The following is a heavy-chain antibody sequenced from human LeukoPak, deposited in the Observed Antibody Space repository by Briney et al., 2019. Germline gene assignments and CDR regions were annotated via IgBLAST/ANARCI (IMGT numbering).Heavy chain of an antibody. J-gene: IGHJ6*03. V-gene: IGHV3-30*02. CDR1: GFTFSSYG. CDR2: IRYDGSNK. D-gene: IGHD4-17*01. CDR3: AKDADTGYGDYTWVYYYYMDV. Sequence: PGGSLRLSCAASGFTFSSYGMHWVRQAPGKGLEWVAFIRYDGSNKYYADSVKGRFTISRDNSKNTLYLQMNSLRAEDTAVYYCAKDADTGYGDYTWVYYYYMDVWGKGTTVTVSS.